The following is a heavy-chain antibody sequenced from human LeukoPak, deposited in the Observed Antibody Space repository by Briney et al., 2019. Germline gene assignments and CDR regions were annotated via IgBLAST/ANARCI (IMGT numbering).Heavy chain of an antibody. D-gene: IGHD5-24*01. CDR2: IYHSGST. Sequence: SETLSLTCAVSGGSISRGGYSWSWIRQPPGKGLEWIGYIYHSGSTYYNPSLKSRVTISADRSKNQFSLKLSSVTAADTAVYYCARGRDGYNYNEYYFDYWGQGTLVTVSS. J-gene: IGHJ4*02. CDR1: GGSISRGGYS. CDR3: ARGRDGYNYNEYYFDY. V-gene: IGHV4-30-2*01.